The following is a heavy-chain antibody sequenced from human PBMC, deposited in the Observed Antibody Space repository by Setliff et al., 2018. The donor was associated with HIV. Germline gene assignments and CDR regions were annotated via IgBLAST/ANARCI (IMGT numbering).Heavy chain of an antibody. CDR2: IYYSGST. J-gene: IGHJ4*02. D-gene: IGHD6-19*01. CDR3: AREYHVGTEGPRLANYFDF. V-gene: IGHV4-59*11. Sequence: PSETLSLTCTVSGGSIRGHYWSWIRQPPGKGLEWIGTIYYSGSTYYKPSLKSRGTISVDTSKNQFSLKLTSVTAADTAIYYCAREYHVGTEGPRLANYFDFWGQGTLVTVSS. CDR1: GGSIRGHY.